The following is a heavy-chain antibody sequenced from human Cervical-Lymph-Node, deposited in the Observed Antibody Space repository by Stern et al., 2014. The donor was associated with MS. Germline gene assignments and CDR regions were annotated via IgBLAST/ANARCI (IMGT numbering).Heavy chain of an antibody. CDR2: ATYDGSDQ. D-gene: IGHD3-10*01. Sequence: VQLVESGGGVVQPGKSLRLSCAASGFTFSDYGMHWVRQAPGKGLEWVGLATYDGSDQYYADYVKGRFTVSRDNSKNTVLLQMNGLRPEDTAVYFCARDRGLTHYFYGMDVWGQGTTVTVSS. J-gene: IGHJ6*02. CDR3: ARDRGLTHYFYGMDV. V-gene: IGHV3-30*03. CDR1: GFTFSDYG.